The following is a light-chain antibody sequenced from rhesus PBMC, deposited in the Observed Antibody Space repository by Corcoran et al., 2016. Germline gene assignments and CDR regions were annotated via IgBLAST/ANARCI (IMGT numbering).Light chain of an antibody. CDR2: ATS. CDR3: LQDFATRT. CDR1: QGIDKE. Sequence: IQMTQSPSSLSASVGDRVTVTCRASQGIDKELSWYQQKPGKAPTLLLYATSSLQTGVSSRFSGSGSGTDYTLTISSLQPEDIATYYCLQDFATRTFGQGTKVEIK. J-gene: IGKJ1*01. V-gene: IGKV1-94*01.